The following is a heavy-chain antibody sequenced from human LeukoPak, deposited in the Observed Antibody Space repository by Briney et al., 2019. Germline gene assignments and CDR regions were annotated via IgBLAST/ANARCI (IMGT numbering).Heavy chain of an antibody. V-gene: IGHV3-53*04. Sequence: GGSLRLSCVASGLTVSSNYMSWVRQAPGKGLEWVSVIYSAGNTYYADSVKGRFTISRHNSENTLYLQMNSLRVEDTAVYYYARGGTPGYSSGRIDYWGQGTLVTVSS. J-gene: IGHJ4*02. CDR1: GLTVSSNY. D-gene: IGHD6-19*01. CDR2: IYSAGNT. CDR3: ARGGTPGYSSGRIDY.